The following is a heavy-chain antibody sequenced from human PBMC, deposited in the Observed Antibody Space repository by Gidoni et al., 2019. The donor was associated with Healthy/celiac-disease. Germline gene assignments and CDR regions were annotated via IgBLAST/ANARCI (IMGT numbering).Heavy chain of an antibody. J-gene: IGHJ4*02. Sequence: QVQLVESGGGVVQPGRSLRLSCAASGFTFISYGMHWVRQAPGKGLEWVAVIWYDGSNKYYADSVKGRFTISRDNSKNTLYLQMNSLRAEDTAVYYCARDLSYYDFWSGYSPDYWGQGTLVTGSS. CDR3: ARDLSYYDFWSGYSPDY. D-gene: IGHD3-3*01. V-gene: IGHV3-33*01. CDR2: IWYDGSNK. CDR1: GFTFISYG.